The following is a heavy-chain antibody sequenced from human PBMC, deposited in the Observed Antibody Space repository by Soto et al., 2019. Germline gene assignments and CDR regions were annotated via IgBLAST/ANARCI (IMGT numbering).Heavy chain of an antibody. J-gene: IGHJ1*01. CDR2: INAGNGNT. CDR3: ARASPLWPWSGWSDYFQH. D-gene: IGHD6-19*01. CDR1: GYTFTSYA. Sequence: QVQLVQSGAEVKKPGASVKVSCKASGYTFTSYAMHWVRQAPGQRLEWMGWINAGNGNTKYSQKFQVRVTITRHTSASTAYMELSSLRYEDTAVNHCARASPLWPWSGWSDYFQHWGQGTLVTVAS. V-gene: IGHV1-3*01.